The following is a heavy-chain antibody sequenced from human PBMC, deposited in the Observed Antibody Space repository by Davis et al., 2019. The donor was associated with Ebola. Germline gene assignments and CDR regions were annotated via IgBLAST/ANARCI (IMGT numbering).Heavy chain of an antibody. CDR1: AGTFSTYA. Sequence: SVQVSCNASAGTFSTYAIDWVRPPPGPGVVWMGRFIPMLGIPNYAQRLQRRVTINADKSTSTAYMELSSLRSEDTAMYYCARDLGTAMATEWGQGTLVTVSS. CDR2: FIPMLGIP. J-gene: IGHJ4*02. V-gene: IGHV1-69*04. CDR3: ARDLGTAMATE. D-gene: IGHD5-18*01.